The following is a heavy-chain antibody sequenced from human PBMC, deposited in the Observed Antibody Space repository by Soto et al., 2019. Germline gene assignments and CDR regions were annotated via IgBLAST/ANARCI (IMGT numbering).Heavy chain of an antibody. CDR1: GGSVSSGSYY. CDR2: IYYSGST. J-gene: IGHJ4*02. CDR3: ARSTIAGALFYY. Sequence: SETLSLTCTVSGGSVSSGSYYWSWIRQPPGKGLEWIGYIYYSGSTNYNPSLKSRVTISVDTSKNQFSLKLSSVTAADTAVYYCARSTIAGALFYYWGQGTLVTVSS. D-gene: IGHD1-26*01. V-gene: IGHV4-61*01.